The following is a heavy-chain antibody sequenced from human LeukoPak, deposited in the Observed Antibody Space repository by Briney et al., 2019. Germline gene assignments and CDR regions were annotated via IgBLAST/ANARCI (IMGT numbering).Heavy chain of an antibody. CDR2: ISGSGGST. D-gene: IGHD1-26*01. J-gene: IGHJ6*03. Sequence: GGSLRLSCAASGFTFSSYAMSWVRQAPGKGLEWVSGISGSGGSTYYADSVKGRFTISRDNSKNTLYVQMNSLRAEDTAVYYCVKFRGATDHYYYYMDVWGKGTTVTVSS. V-gene: IGHV3-23*01. CDR1: GFTFSSYA. CDR3: VKFRGATDHYYYYMDV.